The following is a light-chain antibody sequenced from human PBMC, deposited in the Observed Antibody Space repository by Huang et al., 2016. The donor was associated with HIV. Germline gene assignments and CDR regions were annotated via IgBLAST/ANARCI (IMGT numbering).Light chain of an antibody. Sequence: IQLTQSPSSLSASVGDRVTITCRASQDISSHLAWYQQIPGKAPKLLIYAASTLESGVPSRFSGSGSGTDFSLTINNLQPEDFATYDCLQLNSYPGTFGPGTNVDV. V-gene: IGKV1-9*01. CDR1: QDISSH. CDR3: LQLNSYPGT. J-gene: IGKJ3*01. CDR2: AAS.